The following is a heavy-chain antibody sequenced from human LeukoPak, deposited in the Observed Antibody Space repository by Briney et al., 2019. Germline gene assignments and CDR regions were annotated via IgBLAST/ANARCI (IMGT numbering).Heavy chain of an antibody. CDR2: SYYSGTT. D-gene: IGHD3-16*02. Sequence: SETLSLTCTVSAGSIGSYYWSWIRQPPRKGLEWVGYSYYSGTTIYNRSLKSRVVVSTDTSNSQCSLKLSSVTAADPGVYYCARQADDYVWGSYRSYYYYMDVWGKGTTVTISS. CDR3: ARQADDYVWGSYRSYYYYMDV. CDR1: AGSIGSYY. V-gene: IGHV4-59*08. J-gene: IGHJ6*03.